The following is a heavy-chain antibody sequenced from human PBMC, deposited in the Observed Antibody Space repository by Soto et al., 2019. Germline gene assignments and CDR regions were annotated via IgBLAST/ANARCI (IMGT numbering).Heavy chain of an antibody. D-gene: IGHD2-2*01. CDR1: GYTFTSYD. CDR3: GRGPSYQLLPYGMEV. V-gene: IGHV1-8*01. CDR2: MNPNSGNT. J-gene: IGHJ6*02. Sequence: QVQLVQSGAEVKKPGASVKVSCKASGYTFTSYDINWVRQATGQGLEWMGWMNPNSGNTGYAQKFQGRVTMTRNTSISTAYMELKNLGSEDTAGYYCGRGPSYQLLPYGMEVWGPGTTVTVSS.